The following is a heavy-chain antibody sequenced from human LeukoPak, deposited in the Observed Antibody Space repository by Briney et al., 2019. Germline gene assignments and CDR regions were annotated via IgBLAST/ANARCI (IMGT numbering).Heavy chain of an antibody. J-gene: IGHJ4*02. V-gene: IGHV1-8*01. CDR2: MNPNTANT. CDR3: ARVRKPRSPALFD. CDR1: GYTFTSYD. D-gene: IGHD3-3*01. Sequence: ASVKVSCKASGYTFTSYDINWVRQATGQGLEWMGWMNPNTANTGYAQMFQGRVTMTRNPSISTAYMELSSLRSEDTAVYYCARVRKPRSPALFDWGQGTLVTVSS.